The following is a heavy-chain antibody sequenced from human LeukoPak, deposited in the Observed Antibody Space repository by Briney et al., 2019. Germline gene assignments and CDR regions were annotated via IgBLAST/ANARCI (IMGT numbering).Heavy chain of an antibody. D-gene: IGHD1-1*01. CDR1: GFTFSSYS. Sequence: GGSLRLSCAASGFTFSSYSMNWVRQAPGKGLEWVSSISSSSSYIYYADSVKGRFTISRDNAKNSLYLQMNSLRAEDTAVYYCARGGYTRGPILIDYWGQGTLVTVSS. J-gene: IGHJ4*02. V-gene: IGHV3-21*01. CDR3: ARGGYTRGPILIDY. CDR2: ISSSSSYI.